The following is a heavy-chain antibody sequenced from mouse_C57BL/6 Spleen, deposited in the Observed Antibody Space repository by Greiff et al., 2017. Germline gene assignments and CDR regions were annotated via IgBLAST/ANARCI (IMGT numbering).Heavy chain of an antibody. CDR3: TTYYSYYFDD. Sequence: VQLQQSGTVLARPGASVKMSCKTSGYTFTSYWMHWVKQRPGQGLEWIGAIYPGNSDTSYNQKFKGKAKLTAVTSASTAYMELSSLTNEDSAVYYCTTYYSYYFDDWGQGSTLTVSA. CDR2: IYPGNSDT. J-gene: IGHJ2*01. V-gene: IGHV1-5*01. CDR1: GYTFTSYW. D-gene: IGHD2-12*01.